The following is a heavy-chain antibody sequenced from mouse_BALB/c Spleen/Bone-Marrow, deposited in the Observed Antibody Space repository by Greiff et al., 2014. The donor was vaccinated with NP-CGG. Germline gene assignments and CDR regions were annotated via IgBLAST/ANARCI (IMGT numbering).Heavy chain of an antibody. Sequence: LVKTGASVKISCKASGYSFPGYYMPWVKPSHGKSLEWIGYIRCYNGATSYNQKFKGKATFTVDTSSSTAYMQFNSLTSEDSAVYYCARLRGDYDGYARDYGGQGTSVTVSS. CDR2: IRCYNGAT. V-gene: IGHV1S34*01. D-gene: IGHD2-4*01. CDR1: GYSFPGYY. CDR3: ARLRGDYDGYARDY. J-gene: IGHJ4*01.